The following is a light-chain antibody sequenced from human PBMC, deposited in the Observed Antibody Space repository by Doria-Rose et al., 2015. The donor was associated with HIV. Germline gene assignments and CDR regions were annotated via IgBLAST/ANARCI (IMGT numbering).Light chain of an antibody. CDR2: DGS. V-gene: IGKV3-20*01. Sequence: TQSPGTLSLSPGERATLSCGASQSFSSTYLAWYQQKPGQAPSLLIYDGSTRATGIPDRFSASGSGTYFTLTINRLEPEDFALYYCHQYGTSWTFGQGTKVEI. CDR1: QSFSSTY. CDR3: HQYGTSWT. J-gene: IGKJ1*01.